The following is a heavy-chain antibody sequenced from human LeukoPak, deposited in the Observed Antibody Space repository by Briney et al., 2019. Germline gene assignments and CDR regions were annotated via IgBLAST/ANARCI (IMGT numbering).Heavy chain of an antibody. J-gene: IGHJ4*02. CDR2: IYSGGST. V-gene: IGHV3-53*01. Sequence: GGSLRLSCAASGFTVSSNYMSWVRQAPGKGLEWVSVIYSGGSTYYADSVKGRFTISRDNSKNTLYLQMNSLRAEDTAVYYCARAVEAESPFDHWGQGTLVTVSS. D-gene: IGHD2/OR15-2a*01. CDR3: ARAVEAESPFDH. CDR1: GFTVSSNY.